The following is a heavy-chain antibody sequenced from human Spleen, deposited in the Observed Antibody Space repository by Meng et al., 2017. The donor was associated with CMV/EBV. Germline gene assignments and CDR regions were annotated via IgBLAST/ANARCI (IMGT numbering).Heavy chain of an antibody. Sequence: VQLQHAGPGLVKPSHTLSLTWVISGDSFSSNSVAWAWIRQSPSMGLEWLGRTYYRSKWYNDYAMFVKSRITISQDTSKNQFSLQLNSVTPEDTAVYYCARHNGGTYRFDCWGQGTLVTVSS. J-gene: IGHJ4*02. V-gene: IGHV6-1*01. CDR2: TYYRSKWYN. CDR1: GDSFSSNSVA. D-gene: IGHD1-26*01. CDR3: ARHNGGTYRFDC.